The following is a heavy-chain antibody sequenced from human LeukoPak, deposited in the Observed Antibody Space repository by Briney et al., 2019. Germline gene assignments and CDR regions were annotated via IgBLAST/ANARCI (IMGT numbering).Heavy chain of an antibody. CDR2: VYYSGST. CDR1: GGSLSSGDSY. CDR3: ASSYSSSWYFFDY. Sequence: SEALSLTCTVSGGSLSSGDSYWSWIRQPPGKGLELIGYVYYSGSTYYNPSLQSRFTISVDTSKKQFSLKLSSVTAADTAVYYCASSYSSSWYFFDYWGQGTLVAVSS. D-gene: IGHD6-13*01. J-gene: IGHJ4*02. V-gene: IGHV4-30-4*01.